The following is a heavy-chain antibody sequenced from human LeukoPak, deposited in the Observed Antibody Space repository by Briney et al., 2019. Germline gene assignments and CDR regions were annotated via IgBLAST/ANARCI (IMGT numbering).Heavy chain of an antibody. J-gene: IGHJ2*01. D-gene: IGHD2-15*01. V-gene: IGHV4-4*02. CDR2: IYHSGST. Sequence: SETLSLTCAVPGGSISSSNWWSWVRQPPGKGLGWIGEIYHSGSTYYNPSLKSRVTISVDTSKNQFSLKLSSVTATDTAVYHCARAVYCSGGTCYNYWYFDLWGRGTLVTVSS. CDR1: GGSISSSNW. CDR3: ARAVYCSGGTCYNYWYFDL.